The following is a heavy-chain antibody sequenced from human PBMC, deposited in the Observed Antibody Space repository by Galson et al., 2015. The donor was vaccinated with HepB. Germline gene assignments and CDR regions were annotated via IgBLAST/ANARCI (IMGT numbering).Heavy chain of an antibody. CDR3: TKLSGYTYGADFDY. CDR1: GFTFGDYA. CDR2: IRSKTYGGTT. D-gene: IGHD5-18*01. J-gene: IGHJ4*02. Sequence: SLRLSCATSGFTFGDYAMSWFRRAPGKGLEWVGFIRSKTYGGTTDYAASVRGRFSISRDDSKSIAYLQMNSLKSEDTAIYYCTKLSGYTYGADFDYWGQGTLVTVSS. V-gene: IGHV3-49*03.